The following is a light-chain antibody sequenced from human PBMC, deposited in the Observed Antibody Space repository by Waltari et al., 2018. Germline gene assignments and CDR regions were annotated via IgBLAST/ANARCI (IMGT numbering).Light chain of an antibody. CDR3: SSYTTRSILL. CDR1: SSDVGGYNY. Sequence: QSALTQPVSVSGSPGQSITISCTGTSSDVGGYNYVAWYQQHPNKAPKVIIYDVANRPCGVSNRVSGSKSGSTASLTISGLQTEDEAYYYCSSYTTRSILLFGGGTKVTVL. V-gene: IGLV2-14*03. J-gene: IGLJ2*01. CDR2: DVA.